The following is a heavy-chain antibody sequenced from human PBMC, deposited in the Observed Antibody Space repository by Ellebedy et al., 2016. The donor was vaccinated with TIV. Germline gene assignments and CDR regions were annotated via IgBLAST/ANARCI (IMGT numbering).Heavy chain of an antibody. Sequence: MPGGSLRLSCTVSGGSMSSYYWTWIRQPPGKGLAWIGYIYYSGSTNYNPSPKSRVTIPVDTSKNQFSLKLRSVTAADTAVYYCARGSHYMIAVVITSDPFDIWGQGTMVTVSS. J-gene: IGHJ3*02. V-gene: IGHV4-59*08. CDR2: IYYSGST. D-gene: IGHD3-22*01. CDR1: GGSMSSYY. CDR3: ARGSHYMIAVVITSDPFDI.